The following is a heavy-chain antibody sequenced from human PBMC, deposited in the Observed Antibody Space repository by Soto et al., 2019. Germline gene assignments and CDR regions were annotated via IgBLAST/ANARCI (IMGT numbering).Heavy chain of an antibody. CDR1: GFTFSSNG. D-gene: IGHD1-26*01. V-gene: IGHV3-21*02. J-gene: IGHJ4*02. CDR3: ERLVGAYQHYLNY. CDR2: IDSTRMHL. Sequence: EVQLVESGGGLVKPGVSVRLSCAASGFTFSSNGMIWVRQAPGKGLEWVSYIDSTRMHLYYADSVKGRFTITRDNAKKSVYLQMTSMRAEDTAVYYCERLVGAYQHYLNYWAQGKLVNVSS.